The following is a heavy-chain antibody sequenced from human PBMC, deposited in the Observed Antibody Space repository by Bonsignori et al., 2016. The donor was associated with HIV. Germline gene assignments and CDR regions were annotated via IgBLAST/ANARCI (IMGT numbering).Heavy chain of an antibody. Sequence: SQTLSLTCAISGDSVSTNSAAWNWIRQSPSRGLEWLGRTYYRSKWYNDYAVSVKSRITINPDTSKNQFSLQLNSVTPEDTAVYYCAREPDPDSSGYSPLDWFDPWGQGTLVTVSS. CDR1: GDSVSTNSAA. V-gene: IGHV6-1*01. CDR2: TYYRSKWYN. CDR3: AREPDPDSSGYSPLDWFDP. D-gene: IGHD3-22*01. J-gene: IGHJ5*02.